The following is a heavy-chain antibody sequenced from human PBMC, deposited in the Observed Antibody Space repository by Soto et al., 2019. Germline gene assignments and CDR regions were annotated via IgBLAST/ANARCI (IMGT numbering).Heavy chain of an antibody. V-gene: IGHV1-18*01. CDR1: GYTFTRSG. CDR2: ISTYNGDT. CDR3: ARAGVAPYYYYGMDV. D-gene: IGHD5-12*01. Sequence: QVQLVQSGAEVKKPGASVKVSCKASGYTFTRSGISWVRQAPGQGLEWMGWISTYNGDTNYAQTLQGRVTMTTDTSTSTVYIELRSLRSDDTAVYYCARAGVAPYYYYGMDVWGQGTPVTVSS. J-gene: IGHJ6*02.